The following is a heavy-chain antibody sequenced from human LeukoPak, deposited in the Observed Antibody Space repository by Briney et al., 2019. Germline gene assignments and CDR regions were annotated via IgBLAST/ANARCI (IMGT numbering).Heavy chain of an antibody. V-gene: IGHV3-43D*04. CDR1: GFTFSSYA. CDR3: AKDILSAATDDSSGWYGVGYFDY. CDR2: ISWDGGST. Sequence: GGSLRLSCAASGFTFSSYAMSWVRQAPGKGLEWVSLISWDGGSTYYADSVKGRFTISRDNSKNSLYLQVNSLRAEDTALYYCAKDILSAATDDSSGWYGVGYFDYWGQGTLVTVSS. J-gene: IGHJ4*02. D-gene: IGHD6-19*01.